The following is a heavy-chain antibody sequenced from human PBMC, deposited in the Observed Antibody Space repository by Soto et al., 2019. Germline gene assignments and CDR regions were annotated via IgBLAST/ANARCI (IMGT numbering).Heavy chain of an antibody. CDR1: GGSISSSSYY. D-gene: IGHD3-9*01. CDR2: IYYSGST. J-gene: IGHJ5*02. Sequence: QLQLQESGPGLVKPSETLSLTCTVSGGSISSSSYYWGWIRQPPGKGLEWIGTIYYSGSTYYNPSLKSRVTISVDTSKNQLSLKLSSVTAADTAVYYCARRVLTGYSFLWFDHWGQGTLVTVSS. V-gene: IGHV4-39*01. CDR3: ARRVLTGYSFLWFDH.